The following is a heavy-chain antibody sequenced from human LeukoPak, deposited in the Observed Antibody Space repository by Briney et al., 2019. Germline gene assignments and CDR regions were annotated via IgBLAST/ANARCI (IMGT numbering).Heavy chain of an antibody. CDR1: GGSISSDSYY. V-gene: IGHV4-39*01. CDR2: IYYSGST. CDR3: ASLAVAGLSEGY. D-gene: IGHD6-19*01. J-gene: IGHJ4*02. Sequence: SETLSLTCAVYGGSISSDSYYWVWIRQPPGKGLEWIASIYYSGSTYYNPSLKSRVTISVDTSRNQFSLKLSSVTAADTAVYYCASLAVAGLSEGYWGQGTLVIVSS.